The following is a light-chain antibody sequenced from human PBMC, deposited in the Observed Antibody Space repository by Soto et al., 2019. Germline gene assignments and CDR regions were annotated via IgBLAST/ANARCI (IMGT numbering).Light chain of an antibody. CDR1: ESISSTS. CDR2: GTS. V-gene: IGKV3-20*01. Sequence: EIVLTQSPGTLSLSPGESATLSCRASESISSTSLAWYQQKPGQAPRLLIYGTSSRATDIPGRFTGSGSGTDFPLTIRRLEPEDFAVYYCHQYGPPPLTFGGVTKV. J-gene: IGKJ4*01. CDR3: HQYGPPPLT.